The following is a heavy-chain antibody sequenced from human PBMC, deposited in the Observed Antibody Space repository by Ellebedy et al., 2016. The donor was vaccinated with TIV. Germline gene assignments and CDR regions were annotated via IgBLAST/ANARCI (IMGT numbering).Heavy chain of an antibody. CDR3: AKRVGEGRQLWGGLDY. Sequence: GESLKISCAATGFIFHFYAMTWVRQAPGKGLEWVSAIRGSGDKTYYADSVKGRFTISRDNSKNTLYLQMDGLRVEETAVYFCAKRVGEGRQLWGGLDYWGQGTLVTVSS. V-gene: IGHV3-23*01. CDR2: IRGSGDKT. CDR1: GFIFHFYA. J-gene: IGHJ4*02. D-gene: IGHD2-21*01.